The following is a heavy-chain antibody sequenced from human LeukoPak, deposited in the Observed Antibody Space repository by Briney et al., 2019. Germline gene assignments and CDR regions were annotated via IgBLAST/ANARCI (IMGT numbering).Heavy chain of an antibody. CDR1: GGSISSSSYY. CDR3: ARGLDIVVVPAARGHWFDP. V-gene: IGHV4-39*01. J-gene: IGHJ5*02. CDR2: IYYSGST. D-gene: IGHD2-2*03. Sequence: PSETLSLTCTVSGGSISSSSYYWGWIRQPPGKGLEWIGSIYYSGSTYYNPSLKSRVTISVDTSKNQFSLKLSSVTAADTAVYYCARGLDIVVVPAARGHWFDPWGQGTLVTVSS.